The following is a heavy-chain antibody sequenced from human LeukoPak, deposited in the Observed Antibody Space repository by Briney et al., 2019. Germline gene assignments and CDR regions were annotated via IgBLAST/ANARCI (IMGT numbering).Heavy chain of an antibody. D-gene: IGHD2-15*01. CDR3: ARPGYCSGGSCYQGDY. Sequence: PGESLKISCKGSGYSFTSYWIGWVRQMLGKGLEWMGIIYPGDSDTRYSPSFQGQVTISADKSISTAYLQWSSLRASDTAMYYCARPGYCSGGSCYQGDYWGQGTLVTVSS. CDR2: IYPGDSDT. V-gene: IGHV5-51*01. J-gene: IGHJ4*02. CDR1: GYSFTSYW.